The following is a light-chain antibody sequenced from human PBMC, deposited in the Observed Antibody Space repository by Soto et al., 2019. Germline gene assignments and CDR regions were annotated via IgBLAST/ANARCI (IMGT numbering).Light chain of an antibody. CDR2: DAS. V-gene: IGKV3-11*01. CDR3: QQRSSWLS. Sequence: EIVLTQSPATLSVSPGERATLSCRASQSVSYYLAWYQQKPGQAPRLLIYDASNRATGIPARFSGSGSGTDFNLIISRLEPEDFAVYYCQQRSSWLSFGGGTKVEIK. J-gene: IGKJ4*01. CDR1: QSVSYY.